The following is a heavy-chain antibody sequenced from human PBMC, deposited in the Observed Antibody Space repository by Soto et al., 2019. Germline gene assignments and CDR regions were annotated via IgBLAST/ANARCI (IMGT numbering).Heavy chain of an antibody. J-gene: IGHJ3*02. D-gene: IGHD2-21*01. CDR2: IIPNYGVP. Sequence: GASVKVSCKASRGSFSSFGITWVRQAPGQGLEWMGRIIPNYGVPNYAQNFQGRVTFKVDASTNTAHMELSGLRFEDTAVYYCATAGSRDINRISYDIRGQGTMFTVS. CDR1: RGSFSSFG. CDR3: ATAGSRDINRISYDI. V-gene: IGHV1-69*13.